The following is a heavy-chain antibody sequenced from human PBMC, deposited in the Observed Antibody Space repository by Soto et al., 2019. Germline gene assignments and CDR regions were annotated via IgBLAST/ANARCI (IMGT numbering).Heavy chain of an antibody. D-gene: IGHD1-7*01. Sequence: QVQQLESGPGLVKAWDTLSLTCTVSGAYVSDFSWSWIRQPAGKGLEWIGRITVNGITQYTPSFRSRVTMSLDTYRNQFSLNLQSATAADTAIYYCARESGENWTYEAHWGQGTMVTVSS. CDR3: ARESGENWTYEAH. CDR1: GAYVSDFS. J-gene: IGHJ1*01. V-gene: IGHV4-4*07. CDR2: ITVNGIT.